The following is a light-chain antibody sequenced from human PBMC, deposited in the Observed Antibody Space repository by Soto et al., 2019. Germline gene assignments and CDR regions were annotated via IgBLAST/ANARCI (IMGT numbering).Light chain of an antibody. J-gene: IGLJ2*01. Sequence: QSALTQPASVSGSPGQSITISCTGTSSDVGGYNYVSWYQQPPGKAPKLMIYEVSYRPSGVSNRYSGSKSSNTASLTISGLQAEDEANYYCSSYTSSSIPGVFGGGTKLTVL. V-gene: IGLV2-14*01. CDR2: EVS. CDR1: SSDVGGYNY. CDR3: SSYTSSSIPGV.